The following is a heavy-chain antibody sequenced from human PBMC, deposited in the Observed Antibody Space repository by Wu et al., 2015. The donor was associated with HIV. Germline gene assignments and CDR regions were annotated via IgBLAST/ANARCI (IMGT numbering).Heavy chain of an antibody. CDR1: GYIFTSYG. J-gene: IGHJ6*02. CDR2: ISAHSGNT. CDR3: ACRDRIKVNFRRLWGLDV. D-gene: IGHD4/OR15-4a*01. Sequence: QVQLVQSGPELRKPGASVKVSCTASGYIFTSYGIHWVRQAPGQGLEWMGWISAHSGNTFYAQKVQGRVTMTEDTSTDTVYMELTSLRSEDTALYYCACRDRIKVNFRRLWGLDVWGQGTTVIVSS. V-gene: IGHV1-18*01.